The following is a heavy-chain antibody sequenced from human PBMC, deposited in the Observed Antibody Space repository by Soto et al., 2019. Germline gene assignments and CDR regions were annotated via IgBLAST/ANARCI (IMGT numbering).Heavy chain of an antibody. Sequence: QVQLVQSGAEVKKPGASVKVSCKASAYTFTDYYIHWVRQAPGQGLEWMGLINPSGGTTTYLQKFQGRVTMTRDTSTSTVYMDLSTLSSEDTAVYYCARGSSLGLEYWGQGTLVTVSS. CDR3: ARGSSLGLEY. J-gene: IGHJ4*02. CDR2: INPSGGTT. D-gene: IGHD7-27*01. CDR1: AYTFTDYY. V-gene: IGHV1-46*01.